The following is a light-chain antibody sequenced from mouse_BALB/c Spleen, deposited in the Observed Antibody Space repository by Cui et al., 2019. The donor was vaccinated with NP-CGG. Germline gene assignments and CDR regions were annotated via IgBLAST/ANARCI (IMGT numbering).Light chain of an antibody. J-gene: IGLJ1*01. CDR2: VIN. V-gene: IGLV1*01. CDR1: TGTVTTSNY. Sequence: AVVTQESALTTSPGKTVTLTCRSSTGTVTTSNYANWVQEKPDHLFTGLIGVINNRAPGVPARFSGSLIGDKAALTITGAQTEDEAIYFCALWYSNHWVFGGGTKLTVL. CDR3: ALWYSNHWV.